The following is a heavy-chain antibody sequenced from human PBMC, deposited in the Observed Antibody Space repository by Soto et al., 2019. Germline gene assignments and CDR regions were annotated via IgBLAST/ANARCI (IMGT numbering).Heavy chain of an antibody. V-gene: IGHV4-4*02. Sequence: QVHLQESGPGLVKPSWTLSLTCAVSGGSITTNWWRGVRKPPGKGLEWIGEISHSGTTNYNPSLRGRVTISVYKSNTPFSLNLQSATAADSAIYYCARHIAVPRTRGFDYVGQGNLVTVSS. CDR2: ISHSGTT. CDR1: GGSITTNW. D-gene: IGHD6-19*01. J-gene: IGHJ4*02. CDR3: ARHIAVPRTRGFDY.